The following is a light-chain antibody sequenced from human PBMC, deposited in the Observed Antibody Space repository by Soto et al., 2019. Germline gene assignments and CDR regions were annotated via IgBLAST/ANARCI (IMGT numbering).Light chain of an antibody. Sequence: EIVMTQCPGTLSLSPGERATLSCRASQRVSSSYLACYQQKPGQAPRLLIYGASSRATGIPDRFSGSGSGTDFTLTIIRLEPEDFAVYYCHQYGSSPLWTFGQGTKVEIK. CDR3: HQYGSSPLWT. CDR1: QRVSSSY. J-gene: IGKJ1*01. V-gene: IGKV3-20*01. CDR2: GAS.